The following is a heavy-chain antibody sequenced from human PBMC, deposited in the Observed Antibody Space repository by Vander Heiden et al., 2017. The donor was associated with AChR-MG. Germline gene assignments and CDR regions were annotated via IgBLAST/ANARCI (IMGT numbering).Heavy chain of an antibody. CDR1: GYTFPSYD. V-gene: IGHV1-8*01. J-gene: IGHJ6*02. CDR3: ARVHYGDYAPYYYGMDV. CDR2: MSPNSGNT. D-gene: IGHD4-17*01. Sequence: QVQLVQSGAEVKKPGASGKVSCKASGYTFPSYDINWLRQATGQGLEWVGWMSPNSGNTGYAQKFQGRVTMTRNTSISTAYMELSSLRSEDTAVYYCARVHYGDYAPYYYGMDVWGQGTTVTVSS.